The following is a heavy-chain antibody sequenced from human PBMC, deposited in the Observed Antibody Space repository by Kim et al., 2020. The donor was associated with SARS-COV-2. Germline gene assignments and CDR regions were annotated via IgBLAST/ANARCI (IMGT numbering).Heavy chain of an antibody. CDR1: GGSFSGYY. V-gene: IGHV4-34*01. CDR3: ARAVVVVPAARYFQH. Sequence: SETLSLTCAVYGGSFSGYYWSWIRQPPGKGLEWIGEINHSGSTNYNPSLKSRVTISVDTSKNQFSLKLSSVTAADTAVYYCARAVVVVPAARYFQHWGQG. J-gene: IGHJ1*01. D-gene: IGHD2-2*01. CDR2: INHSGST.